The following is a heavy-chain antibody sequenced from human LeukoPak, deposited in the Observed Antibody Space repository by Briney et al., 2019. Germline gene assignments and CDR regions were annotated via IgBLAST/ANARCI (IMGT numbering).Heavy chain of an antibody. V-gene: IGHV3-23*01. CDR2: DSIYGGGP. CDR1: GFTFSNYG. D-gene: IGHD2-15*01. J-gene: IGHJ4*02. Sequence: GGSLRLSCEASGFTFSNYGMSWIRQAPGKGPEWVSADSIYGGGPYYADSVKGRFTMSRDNSKNTLYPQMDSLRVDDTAVYYCAKEDVGAAPDYWGQGTLVTVSS. CDR3: AKEDVGAAPDY.